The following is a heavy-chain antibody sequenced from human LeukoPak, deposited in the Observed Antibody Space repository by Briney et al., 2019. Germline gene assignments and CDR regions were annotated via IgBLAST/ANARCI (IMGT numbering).Heavy chain of an antibody. CDR3: ARDHGIAAAGTDY. D-gene: IGHD6-13*01. V-gene: IGHV3-30*04. CDR1: GFTFSSYA. J-gene: IGHJ4*02. Sequence: GRSLRLSCAAPGFTFSSYAMHWVRQAPGKGLEWVAVISYDGSNKYYADSVKGRFTISRDNSKNTLYLQMNSLRAEDTAVYYCARDHGIAAAGTDYWGQGTLVTVSS. CDR2: ISYDGSNK.